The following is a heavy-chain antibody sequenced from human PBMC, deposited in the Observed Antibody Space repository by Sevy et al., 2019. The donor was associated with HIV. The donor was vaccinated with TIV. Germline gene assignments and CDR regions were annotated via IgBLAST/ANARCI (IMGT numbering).Heavy chain of an antibody. V-gene: IGHV4-38-2*01. J-gene: IGHJ4*02. D-gene: IGHD5-18*01. CDR3: ARGGYTYGMGYFDY. CDR1: GYSISSGYY. CDR2: IYHSGST. Sequence: SETLSLTCGVSGYSISSGYYWGWIRQPPGRGLEWIGSIYHSGSTYSNPSLKSRVTISVDTSKNQFSLKLSSVTAADTAVYYCARGGYTYGMGYFDYWGQGTLVTVSS.